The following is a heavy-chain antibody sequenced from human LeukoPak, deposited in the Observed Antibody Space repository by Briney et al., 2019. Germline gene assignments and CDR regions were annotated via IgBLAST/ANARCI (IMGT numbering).Heavy chain of an antibody. V-gene: IGHV4-4*02. Sequence: SGTLSLTCGVSGGSITNTNYWTWVRQPPGKGLEWSGEVNLQGSTNYNPSLMGRVAIAVDTSENHISLQLTSVTAADTAVYYCAREGGPYRPLDYSGQGTLVTVSS. J-gene: IGHJ4*02. CDR3: AREGGPYRPLDY. CDR2: VNLQGST. CDR1: GGSITNTNY.